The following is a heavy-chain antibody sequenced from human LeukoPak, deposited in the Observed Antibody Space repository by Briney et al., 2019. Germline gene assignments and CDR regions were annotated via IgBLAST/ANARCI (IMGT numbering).Heavy chain of an antibody. J-gene: IGHJ4*02. CDR1: GFTFSDHY. V-gene: IGHV3-23*01. D-gene: IGHD1-26*01. CDR2: ISGSGAST. Sequence: GGSLRLSCAASGFTFSDHYMDWVRQAPGKGLEWISGISGSGASTYYADSVKGRSTISRDDSRNTLYLQMNSLRGDDTAVYYCAKDVGKWESLHFFDYWGQGTLVTVSS. CDR3: AKDVGKWESLHFFDY.